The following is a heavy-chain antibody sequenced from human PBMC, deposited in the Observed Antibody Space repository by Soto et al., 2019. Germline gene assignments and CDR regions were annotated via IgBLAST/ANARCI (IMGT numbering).Heavy chain of an antibody. CDR3: AKHHQYYYDRSGYLLGTHYFGH. CDR1: GFTFSSYA. D-gene: IGHD3-22*01. CDR2: MSGRGDST. J-gene: IGHJ4*02. V-gene: IGHV3-23*01. Sequence: GGSLRLSCVASGFTFSSYAMSWVRQAPGKGLEWVSAMSGRGDSTYYADSVKGRFSISRDNSKNTVFLQMNSLRAADTAVYYCAKHHQYYYDRSGYLLGTHYFGHWGQGTLVTVSS.